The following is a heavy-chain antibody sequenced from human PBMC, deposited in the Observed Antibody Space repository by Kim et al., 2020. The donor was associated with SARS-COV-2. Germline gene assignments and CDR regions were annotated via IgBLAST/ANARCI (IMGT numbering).Heavy chain of an antibody. CDR1: GFTFSSYA. V-gene: IGHV3-30-3*01. CDR3: ARAYTAMVTWRNLVPDY. CDR2: ISYDGSNK. D-gene: IGHD5-18*01. Sequence: GGSLRLSCAASGFTFSSYAMHWVRQAPGKGLEWVTVISYDGSNKYYADSVKGRFTISRDNSKNTLYLQMNSLRAEDTAVYYCARAYTAMVTWRNLVPDYWGQGTLVTVSS. J-gene: IGHJ4*02.